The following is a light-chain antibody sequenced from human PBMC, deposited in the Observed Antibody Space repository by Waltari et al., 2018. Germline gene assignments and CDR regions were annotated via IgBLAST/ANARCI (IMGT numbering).Light chain of an antibody. CDR2: EVS. Sequence: QSALTQPASVSGSPGQSITISCTGTSSDVGGYNYVSWYQQHPGKAPKLMIYEVSNRPSGVSNRFSASKSGNSASLTISGLQAEDEADYYCSSYTSSNTLRFAGGTKLTVL. CDR3: SSYTSSNTLR. V-gene: IGLV2-14*01. CDR1: SSDVGGYNY. J-gene: IGLJ2*01.